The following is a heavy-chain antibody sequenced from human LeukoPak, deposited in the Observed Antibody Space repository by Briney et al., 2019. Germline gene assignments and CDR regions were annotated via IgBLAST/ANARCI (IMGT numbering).Heavy chain of an antibody. CDR2: ISAYNGNT. J-gene: IGHJ5*02. Sequence: GASVKVSCKPSGYTFTSYGIVWVRQAPGQELEWIGWISAYNGNTNYAQKLQGRVTMTTDTSTSTAYMELRSLRSDDTAVYYCARGKGSGWYDGDWFDPWGQGTLVTVSS. D-gene: IGHD6-19*01. CDR1: GYTFTSYG. CDR3: ARGKGSGWYDGDWFDP. V-gene: IGHV1-18*01.